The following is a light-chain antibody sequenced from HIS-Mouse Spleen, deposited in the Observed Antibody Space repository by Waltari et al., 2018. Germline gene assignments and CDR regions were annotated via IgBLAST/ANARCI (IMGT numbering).Light chain of an antibody. J-gene: IGLJ2*01. CDR1: NIGSKS. Sequence: SYVLTPPPSVSVALGKPARITCGGNNIGSKSVHRYQQKPGQAPVLVVYDDSDRPSGIPERFSGSNSGNTATLTISRVEAGDEADYYCQVWDSSSDHVVFGGGTKLTVL. CDR3: QVWDSSSDHVV. CDR2: DDS. V-gene: IGLV3-21*03.